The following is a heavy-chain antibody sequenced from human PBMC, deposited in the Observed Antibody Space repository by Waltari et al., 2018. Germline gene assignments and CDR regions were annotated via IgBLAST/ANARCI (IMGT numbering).Heavy chain of an antibody. CDR1: GSAVSDNS. D-gene: IGHD3-16*01. V-gene: IGHV3-53*01. CDR2: IYSGVSA. J-gene: IGHJ4*02. Sequence: EVQVVESGGGLIQPGGHLRLSCAAPGSAVSDNSRSWVRQAPGKGLEWVAVIYSGVSAYYADAVKGRFTISRDSSENTFYLQMSSLRVEDTAVYYCARGPPISAKWELCWFDYWGQGTLVTVSS. CDR3: ARGPPISAKWELCWFDY.